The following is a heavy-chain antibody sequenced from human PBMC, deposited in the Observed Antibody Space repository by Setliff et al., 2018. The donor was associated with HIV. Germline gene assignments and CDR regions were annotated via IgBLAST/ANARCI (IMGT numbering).Heavy chain of an antibody. CDR1: DDPISSYY. J-gene: IGHJ6*03. CDR2: PYVSGDT. Sequence: SETRSLTCYVTDDPISSYYGSWVRQPAGKGLEWIGRPYVSGDTNYNPSLKSRVTMSLDTSKKHFSLNLKSVTAADTAVYYCALTGHRLLRGYMDVWGKGTTVTVSS. V-gene: IGHV4-4*07. D-gene: IGHD2-15*01. CDR3: ALTGHRLLRGYMDV.